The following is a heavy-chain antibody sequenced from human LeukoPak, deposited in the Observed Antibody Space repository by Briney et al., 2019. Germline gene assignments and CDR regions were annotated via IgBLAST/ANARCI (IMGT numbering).Heavy chain of an antibody. Sequence: PGGSLRLPCAASGFTFSSYEMNWVRQAPGKGLEWVSYISSSGSTIYYADSVKGRFTISRDNAKNSLYLQMNSLRAEDTAVYYCARDPDNWFDPWGQGTLVTVSS. V-gene: IGHV3-48*03. CDR3: ARDPDNWFDP. CDR1: GFTFSSYE. J-gene: IGHJ5*02. CDR2: ISSSGSTI.